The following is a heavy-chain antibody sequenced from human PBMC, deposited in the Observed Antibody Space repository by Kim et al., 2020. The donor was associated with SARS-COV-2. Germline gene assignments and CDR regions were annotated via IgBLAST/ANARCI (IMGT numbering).Heavy chain of an antibody. CDR1: GCSISSYY. Sequence: SETLSLTCTVSGCSISSYYWSWIRQPPGKGLEWIGYIYYSGSTNYNPSLKSRVTISVDTSKNQFSLKLSSVTAADTAVYYCASLITVTTESPDYWGQGTLVTVSS. V-gene: IGHV4-59*01. J-gene: IGHJ4*02. D-gene: IGHD4-17*01. CDR2: IYYSGST. CDR3: ASLITVTTESPDY.